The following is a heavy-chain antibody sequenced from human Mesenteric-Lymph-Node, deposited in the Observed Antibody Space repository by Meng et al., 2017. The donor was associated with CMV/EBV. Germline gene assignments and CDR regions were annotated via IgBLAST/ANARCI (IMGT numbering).Heavy chain of an antibody. V-gene: IGHV5-51*01. Sequence: GESLKISCKASGYSFATYWIGWVRQMPGKGLEWLGIIYPGDTDTKYSPSFQGQVTISADNSIATAYLQLSSLTASDTAMYYCARPETNGGWGGNWGQGTLVTVSS. CDR2: IYPGDTDT. D-gene: IGHD7-27*01. CDR3: ARPETNGGWGGN. CDR1: GYSFATYW. J-gene: IGHJ4*02.